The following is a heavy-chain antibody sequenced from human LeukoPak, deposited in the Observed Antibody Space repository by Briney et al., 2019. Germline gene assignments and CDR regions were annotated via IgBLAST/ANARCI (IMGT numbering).Heavy chain of an antibody. D-gene: IGHD6-13*01. CDR1: GYTFTGYY. CDR3: ARVSRYSSSWYSFDY. J-gene: IGHJ4*02. Sequence: ASVKVSCTASGYTFTGYYMHWVRQAPGQGLEWMGWINPNSGGTNYAQKFQGRVTMTRDTPISTAYMELSRLRSDDTAVYYCARVSRYSSSWYSFDYWGQGTLVTVSS. V-gene: IGHV1-2*02. CDR2: INPNSGGT.